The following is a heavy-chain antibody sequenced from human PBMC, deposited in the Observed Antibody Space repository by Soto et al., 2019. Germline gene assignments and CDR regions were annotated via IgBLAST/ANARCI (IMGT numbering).Heavy chain of an antibody. CDR2: ISYDGSNK. CDR1: GFTFSSYG. Sequence: QVQLVESGGGVVQPGRSLRLSCAASGFTFSSYGMHWVRQAPGKGLEWVAAISYDGSNKYYVDSVKGRFTISRDNSKHTLDLQMNSLRTEDTAMYYCAKDEHPRDGDCSVADYWGQGTLVTVSS. V-gene: IGHV3-30*18. J-gene: IGHJ4*02. CDR3: AKDEHPRDGDCSVADY. D-gene: IGHD2-21*02.